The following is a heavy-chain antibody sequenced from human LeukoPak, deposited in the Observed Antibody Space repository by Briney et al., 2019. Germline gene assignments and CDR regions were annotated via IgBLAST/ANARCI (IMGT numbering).Heavy chain of an antibody. CDR1: EFTFSNYW. CDR2: MNQDGSKI. Sequence: GGSLRLSCAASEFTFSNYWMYWVRQAPGKGLEWVANMNQDGSKIHYVDSVKGRFAISRDKAKNSLYLQMSSLRAEDTAVYYCARGRGNDAIFEYWGQGTLVTVSS. D-gene: IGHD1-1*01. V-gene: IGHV3-7*01. J-gene: IGHJ4*02. CDR3: ARGRGNDAIFEY.